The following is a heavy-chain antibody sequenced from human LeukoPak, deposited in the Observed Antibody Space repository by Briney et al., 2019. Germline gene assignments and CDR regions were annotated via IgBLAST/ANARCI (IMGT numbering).Heavy chain of an antibody. CDR1: GGSISSYY. CDR2: IYTSGST. CDR3: ARGPPRVRYYYDSSGYYNDY. Sequence: SETLSLTCTVSGGSISSYYWSWIRQPAGKGLEWIGRIYTSGSTNYNPSLKSRVTISVDTSKNQFSLKLSSVTAADTAVYYCARGPPRVRYYYDSSGYYNDYWGQGTLVTVSS. J-gene: IGHJ4*02. D-gene: IGHD3-22*01. V-gene: IGHV4-4*07.